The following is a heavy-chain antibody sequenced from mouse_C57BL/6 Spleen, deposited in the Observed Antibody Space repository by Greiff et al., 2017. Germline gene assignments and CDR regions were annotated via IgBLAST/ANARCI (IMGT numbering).Heavy chain of an antibody. CDR1: GYTFTSYW. J-gene: IGHJ4*01. V-gene: IGHV1-55*01. CDR3: AKIYYEYDVDPHYYAMDY. Sequence: QVQLQQPGAELVKPGASVKMSCKASGYTFTSYWITWVKQRPGQGLEWIGDLYPGSGSTNYNEKFKSKATLTVDTSSSTAYMQLSSLTSEYSAGYYCAKIYYEYDVDPHYYAMDYWGQGTSVTVSA. CDR2: LYPGSGST. D-gene: IGHD2-4*01.